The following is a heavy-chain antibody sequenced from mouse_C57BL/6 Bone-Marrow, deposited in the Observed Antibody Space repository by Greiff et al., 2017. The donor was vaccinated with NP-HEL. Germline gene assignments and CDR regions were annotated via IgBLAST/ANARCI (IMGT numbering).Heavy chain of an antibody. V-gene: IGHV5-6*02. J-gene: IGHJ3*01. CDR1: GFTFSSYG. CDR2: ISSGGSYT. Sequence: DVMLVESGGDLVKPGGSLKLSCAASGFTFSSYGMSWVRQTPDKRLEWVATISSGGSYTYYPDSVKGRFTISRDNAKNTLYLQMSSLKSEDTAMYYCARQDWDGAYWGQGTLVTVSA. D-gene: IGHD4-1*01. CDR3: ARQDWDGAY.